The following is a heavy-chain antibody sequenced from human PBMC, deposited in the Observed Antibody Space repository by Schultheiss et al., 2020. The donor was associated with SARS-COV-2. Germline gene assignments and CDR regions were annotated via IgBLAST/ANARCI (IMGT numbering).Heavy chain of an antibody. CDR2: INYSGSI. CDR3: ARGPARGVVYANRYYYGMDV. Sequence: SETLSLTCAVYGGSFSGYYWSWIRQPPGKGLEWIGYINYSGSIYYSPSLKSRVTISVDRSKNQFSLKLKSVTAADTAVYYCARGPARGVVYANRYYYGMDVWGQGTTVTVSS. V-gene: IGHV4-34*01. J-gene: IGHJ6*02. D-gene: IGHD2-8*02. CDR1: GGSFSGYY.